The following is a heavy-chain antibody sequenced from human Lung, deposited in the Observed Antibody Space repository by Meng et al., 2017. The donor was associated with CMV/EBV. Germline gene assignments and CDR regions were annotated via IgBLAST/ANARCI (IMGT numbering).Heavy chain of an antibody. CDR3: ATEDEERADNAFDI. J-gene: IGHJ3*02. D-gene: IGHD1-26*01. Sequence: SETLSLXXLVSGGSMSSGRSYWGWVRQPPGKGLAWIASISYGGRTFYTPSLKRRVIISVDTSNNQFSLTVNSVTAADTAVYYCATEDEERADNAFDIWGQGTXVTVSS. CDR2: ISYGGRT. V-gene: IGHV4-39*07. CDR1: GGSMSSGRSY.